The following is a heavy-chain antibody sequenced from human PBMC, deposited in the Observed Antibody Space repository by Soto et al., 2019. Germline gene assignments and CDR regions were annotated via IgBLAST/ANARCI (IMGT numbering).Heavy chain of an antibody. D-gene: IGHD1-26*01. J-gene: IGHJ4*02. V-gene: IGHV3-11*01. CDR1: GFFFTDYF. Sequence: GGSLRLSCSTSGFFFTDYFMSWIRQAPGKGLEWVSYISPSGDVTHYADSVKGRFTISRDNTKNSLFLQMSSLRDDDTAVYYCARQLERRVGAASHWRQGTRVTGS. CDR3: ARQLERRVGAASH. CDR2: ISPSGDVT.